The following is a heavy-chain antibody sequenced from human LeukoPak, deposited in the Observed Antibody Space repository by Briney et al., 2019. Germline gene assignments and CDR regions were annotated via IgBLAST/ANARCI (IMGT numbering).Heavy chain of an antibody. CDR2: IRYDGNKE. D-gene: IGHD3-10*01. CDR3: AKNYYRSGTYYPNYFDY. J-gene: IGHJ4*02. Sequence: GGSLRLSCAASGFTFSSYGMHWVRQAPGKGLEGVALIRYDGNKEDYADSVKGRFTISRDNSKNTLYLQMNSLRPDDTAVYYCAKNYYRSGTYYPNYFDYWGQGALVAVSS. CDR1: GFTFSSYG. V-gene: IGHV3-30*02.